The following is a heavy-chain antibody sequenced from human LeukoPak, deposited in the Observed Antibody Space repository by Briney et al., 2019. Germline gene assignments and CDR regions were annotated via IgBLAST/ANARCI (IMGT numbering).Heavy chain of an antibody. V-gene: IGHV3-21*01. D-gene: IGHD2-8*01. CDR3: ARGPEYCTNGVCYSVY. Sequence: GGSLRLSCAASGFTFSSYSMNWVRQAPGKGLEWVSSISSSSRYIYYADSVEGRFTISRDNAKNSLYLQMNTLRAEDTAVYYCARGPEYCTNGVCYSVYWGQGTLVTVSS. CDR1: GFTFSSYS. CDR2: ISSSSRYI. J-gene: IGHJ4*02.